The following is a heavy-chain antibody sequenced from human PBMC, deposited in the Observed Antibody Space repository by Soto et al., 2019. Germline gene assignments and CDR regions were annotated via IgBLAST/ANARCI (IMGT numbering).Heavy chain of an antibody. Sequence: QVQLQESGPGLVKPSGTLSLTCAVSGGSISSSNWWSWVRQSPGKGLEWIGEIYHSGSTNYNPSLKSRVTISVDKSKNQFSLQLSSVTAADTAVYYGARARRYYDSSGYFNAFDVWGQGTMVTVSS. D-gene: IGHD3-22*01. CDR1: GGSISSSNW. CDR3: ARARRYYDSSGYFNAFDV. V-gene: IGHV4-4*02. CDR2: IYHSGST. J-gene: IGHJ3*01.